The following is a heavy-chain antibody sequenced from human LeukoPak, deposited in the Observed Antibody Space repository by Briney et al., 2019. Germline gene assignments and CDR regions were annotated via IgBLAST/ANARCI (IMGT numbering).Heavy chain of an antibody. CDR2: IFHDGST. J-gene: IGHJ4*02. Sequence: SGTLSLTCAVSSGSIFSSNWWSWVRQPPGKGLEWIGQIFHDGSTSYSPSLKSRVTISVDKSKNQFSLRLTSVTAADTAVYYCARDSVYCSGGSCYSDYFDYWGQGTLVTVSP. CDR3: ARDSVYCSGGSCYSDYFDY. D-gene: IGHD2-15*01. CDR1: SGSIFSSNW. V-gene: IGHV4-4*02.